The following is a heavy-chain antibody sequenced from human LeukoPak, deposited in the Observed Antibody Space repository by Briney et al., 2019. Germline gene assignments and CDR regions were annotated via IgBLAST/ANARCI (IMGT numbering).Heavy chain of an antibody. Sequence: GGSLRLSCAASGFTFSNYAMSWVRQAPGKGLEWVSAISGSGGSTYYADSVKGRFTISRDNSKNTLYLQMNSLRAEDTAVYYCAKTKRGQLEEMDVWGKGTTVTVSS. V-gene: IGHV3-23*01. J-gene: IGHJ6*04. D-gene: IGHD6-6*01. CDR1: GFTFSNYA. CDR2: ISGSGGST. CDR3: AKTKRGQLEEMDV.